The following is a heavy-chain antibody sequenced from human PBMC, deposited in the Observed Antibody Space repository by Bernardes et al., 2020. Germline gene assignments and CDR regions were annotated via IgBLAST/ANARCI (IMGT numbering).Heavy chain of an antibody. D-gene: IGHD3-9*01. CDR3: ARVPYYDILTGRHYYYYYYMDV. J-gene: IGHJ6*03. CDR1: GGSFSGYY. Sequence: SETLSLTCAVYGGSFSGYYWSWIRQPPGKGLEWIGEINHSGSTNYNPSLKSRVTISVDTSKNQFSLKLSSVTAADTAVYYCARVPYYDILTGRHYYYYYYMDVWGKGTTVTVSS. V-gene: IGHV4-34*01. CDR2: INHSGST.